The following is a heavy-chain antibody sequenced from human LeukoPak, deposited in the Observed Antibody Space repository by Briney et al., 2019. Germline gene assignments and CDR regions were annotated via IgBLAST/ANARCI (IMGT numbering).Heavy chain of an antibody. V-gene: IGHV3-7*01. Sequence: GGSLRLSCAASGFTFSSYWMRWVRQAPGKGLEWVANIKQDGSEKYYVDSVKGRFTISRDNAKNSLYLQMNSLRAEDTAVYYCARDELRFLEWFSYLRQGTLVTVSS. CDR1: GFTFSSYW. J-gene: IGHJ4*02. D-gene: IGHD3-3*01. CDR2: IKQDGSEK. CDR3: ARDELRFLEWFSY.